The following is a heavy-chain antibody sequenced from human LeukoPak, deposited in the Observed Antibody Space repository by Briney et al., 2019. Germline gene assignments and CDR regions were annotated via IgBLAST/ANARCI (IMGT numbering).Heavy chain of an antibody. Sequence: SVKVSCKASGGTFSSYTISWVRQAPGQGLEWMGRLIPILGIANYAQKFQGRVTITADKSTSTAYMELSSLRSEDTAVYYCARVSDYYYMDVWGKGTTVTVSS. CDR2: LIPILGIA. V-gene: IGHV1-69*02. J-gene: IGHJ6*03. CDR1: GGTFSSYT. CDR3: ARVSDYYYMDV.